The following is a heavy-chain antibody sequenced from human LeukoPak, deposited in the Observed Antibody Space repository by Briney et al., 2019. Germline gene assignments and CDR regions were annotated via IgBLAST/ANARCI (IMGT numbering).Heavy chain of an antibody. J-gene: IGHJ4*02. D-gene: IGHD1-1*01. CDR1: GFTITSYA. CDR3: ARAGPNDHRFDY. CDR2: ISYHGSSQ. Sequence: GGSLRLSCAASGFTITSYAMHWVRQAPGKGLGWVAVISYHGSSQYYADSVKGRFTISRDTLKNTLYLQMFSLRPEDTAIYYCARAGPNDHRFDYWGQGTLVAVSS. V-gene: IGHV3-30-3*01.